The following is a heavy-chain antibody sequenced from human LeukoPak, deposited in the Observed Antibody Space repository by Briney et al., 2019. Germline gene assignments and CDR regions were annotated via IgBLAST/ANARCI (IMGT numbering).Heavy chain of an antibody. Sequence: GESLKISCKVSGYSFTSYCIGWVRQMPGKGLEGMGIIYPGDSGPTYRPPCQGQVTISVHKSINTAYLQWSSLQASDTAMYYCGMSGDRVPLQDDVFDVWGQGTMVTVST. J-gene: IGHJ3*01. CDR3: GMSGDRVPLQDDVFDV. CDR1: GYSFTSYC. D-gene: IGHD1-26*01. CDR2: IYPGDSGP. V-gene: IGHV5-51*01.